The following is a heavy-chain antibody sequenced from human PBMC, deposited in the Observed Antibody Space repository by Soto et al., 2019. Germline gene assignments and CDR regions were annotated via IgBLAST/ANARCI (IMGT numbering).Heavy chain of an antibody. CDR2: IIPIFGTA. D-gene: IGHD5-18*01. CDR1: GGTFSSNA. CDR3: ASGGRGCSSAPRFYFEF. J-gene: IGHJ4*02. V-gene: IGHV1-69*12. Sequence: QVQLVQSGAEVKKPGSSVKVTCEASGGTFSSNAISWVRQAPGQGLEWMGGIIPIFGTAHYAQKFQGRVTITADESTSTASMELSSMKSEDTAVYYCASGGRGCSSAPRFYFEFWGQGTLVTVSS.